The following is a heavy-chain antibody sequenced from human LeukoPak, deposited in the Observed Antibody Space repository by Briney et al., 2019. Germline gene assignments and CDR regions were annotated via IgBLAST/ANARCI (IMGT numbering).Heavy chain of an antibody. J-gene: IGHJ4*02. CDR2: IDYSGGST. D-gene: IGHD6-19*01. Sequence: PWGSLRLSCTASGFTLSSYEMSWIRQDPGKGLEWVSSIDYSGGSTYYADSVKGRFTISRDNSKNTLYLQLNSLRGDDTAVYYCARNSGWSGVSWGQGTLVTVSS. CDR3: ARNSGWSGVS. CDR1: GFTLSSYE. V-gene: IGHV3-23*01.